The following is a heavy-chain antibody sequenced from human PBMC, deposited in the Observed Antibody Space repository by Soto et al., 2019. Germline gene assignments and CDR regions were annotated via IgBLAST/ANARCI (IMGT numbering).Heavy chain of an antibody. V-gene: IGHV4-39*01. D-gene: IGHD6-13*01. Sequence: QLQLQESGPGVVKPSETLSVTCTVSGGCISGRSYYWGWIRQPPGKGLEYIASIYNGGNTYYNPSLTSRVTISVDTSMNQFSLRLSSVTAADTAVYYCVRHPSGYASNWYLDLWGRGTLVTVSS. J-gene: IGHJ2*01. CDR1: GGCISGRSYY. CDR3: VRHPSGYASNWYLDL. CDR2: IYNGGNT.